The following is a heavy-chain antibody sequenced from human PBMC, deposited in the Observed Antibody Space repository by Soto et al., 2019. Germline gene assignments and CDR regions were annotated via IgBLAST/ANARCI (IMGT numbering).Heavy chain of an antibody. J-gene: IGHJ4*02. CDR3: ANLPWAQQLVRGY. V-gene: IGHV3-23*01. D-gene: IGHD6-13*01. CDR2: ISGSDGKT. Sequence: GGSLRLSCAASGFSFGSYALSWVRQAPGKGLEWVSTISGSDGKTFYADSVKGRFSIPRDNSKNTLYLQMNSLRAEDTAVYYCANLPWAQQLVRGYRGQGTLVTVSS. CDR1: GFSFGSYA.